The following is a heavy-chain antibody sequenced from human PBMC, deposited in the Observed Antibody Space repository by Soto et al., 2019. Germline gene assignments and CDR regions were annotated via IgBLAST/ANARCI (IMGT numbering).Heavy chain of an antibody. Sequence: QVQLVQSGAEVKKPGSSVKVSCKASGGTFSSYAISWVRQAPGQGLEWMGGIIPIFGTANYAQKFQGRVTSTADESTSTAYMERSSLRSEDTAVYYCARGIAVAGITDDYDGMDVWGQGTTVTVSS. J-gene: IGHJ6*02. D-gene: IGHD6-19*01. CDR1: GGTFSSYA. CDR3: ARGIAVAGITDDYDGMDV. CDR2: IIPIFGTA. V-gene: IGHV1-69*01.